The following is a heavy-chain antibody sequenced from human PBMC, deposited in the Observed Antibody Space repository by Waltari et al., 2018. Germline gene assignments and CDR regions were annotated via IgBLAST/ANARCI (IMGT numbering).Heavy chain of an antibody. CDR1: GFMFSIYP. D-gene: IGHD3-10*01. Sequence: EGQLLESGGGLVQTGGSLGLCCAASGFMFSIYPMTWVRQDPGKGLEWVSTITADGRSRNYADSVKGRFTISRDNSKNILDLQMNTLRAEDTAVYFCAKADFGNPYWFFDLWGRGTLLTVSS. V-gene: IGHV3-23*01. CDR3: AKADFGNPYWFFDL. CDR2: ITADGRSR. J-gene: IGHJ2*01.